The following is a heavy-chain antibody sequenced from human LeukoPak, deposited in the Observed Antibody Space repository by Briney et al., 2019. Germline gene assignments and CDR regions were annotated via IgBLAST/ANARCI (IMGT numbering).Heavy chain of an antibody. D-gene: IGHD3-10*01. CDR3: ARHSYYGSGSYFDY. CDR2: IYYSGST. Sequence: SETLSLTCTVSGGSISSSSYYWGWIRRPPGKGLEWIGSIYYSGSTYYNPSLKSRVTISVDTSKNQFSLKLSSVTAADTAVYYCARHSYYGSGSYFDYWGQGTLVTVSS. V-gene: IGHV4-39*01. CDR1: GGSISSSSYY. J-gene: IGHJ4*02.